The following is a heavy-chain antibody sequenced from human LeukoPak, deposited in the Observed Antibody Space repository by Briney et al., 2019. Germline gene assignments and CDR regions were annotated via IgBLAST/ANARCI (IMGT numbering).Heavy chain of an antibody. D-gene: IGHD6-13*01. J-gene: IGHJ4*02. Sequence: GGSLRLSCAASGFTFSSYSMNWVRQAPGKGLECVSSISSSSSYIYYADSVKGRFTISRDNAKNSLYLQMNSLRAEDTAVYYCARVGYQQLAFDYWGQGTLVTVSS. CDR3: ARVGYQQLAFDY. V-gene: IGHV3-21*01. CDR2: ISSSSSYI. CDR1: GFTFSSYS.